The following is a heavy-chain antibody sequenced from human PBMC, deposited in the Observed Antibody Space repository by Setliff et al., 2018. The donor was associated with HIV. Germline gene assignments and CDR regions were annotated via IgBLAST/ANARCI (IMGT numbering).Heavy chain of an antibody. CDR1: GFTFSSYS. CDR3: ARGEPTILVVPAAFFDY. J-gene: IGHJ4*02. CDR2: ISSSRSYI. D-gene: IGHD2-2*01. Sequence: GGSLRLSCAASGFTFSSYSMNWVRQPPGKGLEWVSCISSSRSYIYYADSVKGRFTISRDNAKNSLYLQMNSLRADDTAVYYCARGEPTILVVPAAFFDYWGQGTLVTVSS. V-gene: IGHV3-21*01.